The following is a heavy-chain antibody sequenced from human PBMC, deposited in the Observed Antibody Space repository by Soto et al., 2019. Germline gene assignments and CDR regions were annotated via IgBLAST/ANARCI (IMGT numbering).Heavy chain of an antibody. V-gene: IGHV5-51*01. D-gene: IGHD5-12*01. J-gene: IGHJ6*01. Sequence: PGEALKLPFNGSGYSCTSYWRGCVRQMTGKGLEWMGSIYPGDSDTRYSPSFQGQATTTAVKSISTAYLQWSSLKASDTAMYYWARSGATRMGDYYGMADWGQGTTVTGSS. CDR3: ARSGATRMGDYYGMAD. CDR1: GYSCTSYW. CDR2: IYPGDSDT.